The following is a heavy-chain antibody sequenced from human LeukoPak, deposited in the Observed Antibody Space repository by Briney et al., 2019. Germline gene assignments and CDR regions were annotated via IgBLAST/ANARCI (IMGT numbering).Heavy chain of an antibody. Sequence: PGGSLRLSCAASGFTVSSNHMSWVRQAPGKGLEWVSVIYSGGTIYYADSVKGRLTISRDNSKNTVYLEMNSLRAEDTAVYYCARDGENHYYDYWGQGTLVTVST. CDR2: IYSGGTI. CDR3: ARDGENHYYDY. J-gene: IGHJ4*02. CDR1: GFTVSSNH. D-gene: IGHD7-27*01. V-gene: IGHV3-66*01.